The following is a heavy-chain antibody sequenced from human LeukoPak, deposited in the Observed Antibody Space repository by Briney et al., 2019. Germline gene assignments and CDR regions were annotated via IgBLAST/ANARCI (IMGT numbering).Heavy chain of an antibody. Sequence: SGTLSLTCAVSGGSISSSNWWSWVRQPPGKGLEWIGEIYHSGSTYYNPSLKSRVTISVDTSKNQFSLKLSSVTAADTAVYYCARARNYVDDAFDVWGQGTMVTVSS. CDR1: GGSISSSNW. CDR3: ARARNYVDDAFDV. J-gene: IGHJ3*01. D-gene: IGHD3-10*02. CDR2: IYHSGST. V-gene: IGHV4-4*02.